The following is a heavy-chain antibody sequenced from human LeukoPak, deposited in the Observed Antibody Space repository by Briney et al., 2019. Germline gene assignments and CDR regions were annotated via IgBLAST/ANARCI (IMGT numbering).Heavy chain of an antibody. Sequence: GGSLTLSCAASGFTFSGSAIHWVRQASGKGLEWIGRIRNKANSYATQYAAAVRGRFTISRDDSKNTAYLQMNSLKTEDTAVYYCSRPAITAATAGRDYWGQGTLFTVSS. CDR2: IRNKANSYAT. D-gene: IGHD1-20*01. CDR1: GFTFSGSA. V-gene: IGHV3-73*01. CDR3: SRPAITAATAGRDY. J-gene: IGHJ4*02.